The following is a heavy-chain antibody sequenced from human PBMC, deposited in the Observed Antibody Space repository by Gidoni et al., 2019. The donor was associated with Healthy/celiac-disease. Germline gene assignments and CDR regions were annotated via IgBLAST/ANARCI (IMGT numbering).Heavy chain of an antibody. V-gene: IGHV2-70*15. CDR2: IDWDDDK. CDR3: ARIRGVVKDYYYGMDV. D-gene: IGHD2-15*01. CDR1: GFSLSTSGMC. Sequence: QVTLRESGPALVKPTQTLTLTCTFSGFSLSTSGMCVRWIRQPPGKALEWLARIDWDDDKYYSTSLKTRLTISKDTSKNQVVLTMTNMDPVDTATYYCARIRGVVKDYYYGMDVWGQGTTVTVSS. J-gene: IGHJ6*02.